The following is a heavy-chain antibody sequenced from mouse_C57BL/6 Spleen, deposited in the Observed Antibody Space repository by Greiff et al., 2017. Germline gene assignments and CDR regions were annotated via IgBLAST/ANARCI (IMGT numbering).Heavy chain of an antibody. Sequence: DVQLQESGPGLVKPSQSLSLTCSVTGYSITSGYYWNWIRQFPGNKLEWMGYISYDGSNNYNPSLKNRISITRDTSKNQFFLKLNSVTTEDTATYYCARDPYGSSPYWYFDVWGTGTTVTVSS. CDR3: ARDPYGSSPYWYFDV. D-gene: IGHD1-1*01. J-gene: IGHJ1*03. V-gene: IGHV3-6*01. CDR1: GYSITSGYY. CDR2: ISYDGSN.